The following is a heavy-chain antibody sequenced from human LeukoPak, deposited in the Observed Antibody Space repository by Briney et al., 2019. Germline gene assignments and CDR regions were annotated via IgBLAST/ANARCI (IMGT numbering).Heavy chain of an antibody. CDR3: AKEMVRGVRGIDY. Sequence: PGGSLRLSCAASGFTFSSYGMSWVRQAPGKGLEWVSVISGSGGSTYYADSVKGRFTISRDNSKNTLYLQMNRLRAEDTAVYYCAKEMVRGVRGIDYWGQGTLVTVSS. D-gene: IGHD3-10*01. CDR2: ISGSGGST. J-gene: IGHJ4*02. V-gene: IGHV3-23*01. CDR1: GFTFSSYG.